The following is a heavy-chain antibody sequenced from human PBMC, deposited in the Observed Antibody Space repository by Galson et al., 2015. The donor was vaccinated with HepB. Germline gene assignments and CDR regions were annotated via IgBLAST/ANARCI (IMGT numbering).Heavy chain of an antibody. CDR3: ARDGRDSIVVVVAATRYYYYMDV. CDR1: GYTFTGYY. Sequence: QSGAEVKKPGASVKVSCKASGYTFTGYYMHWVRQAPGQGLEWMGWINPNSGGTNYAQKFQGRVTMTRDTSISTAYMELSRLRSDDTAVYYCARDGRDSIVVVVAATRYYYYMDVWGKGTTVTVSS. V-gene: IGHV1-2*02. J-gene: IGHJ6*03. CDR2: INPNSGGT. D-gene: IGHD2-15*01.